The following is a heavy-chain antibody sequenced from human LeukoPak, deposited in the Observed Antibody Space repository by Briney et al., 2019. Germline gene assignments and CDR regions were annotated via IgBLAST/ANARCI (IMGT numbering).Heavy chain of an antibody. CDR2: ISGSGGST. CDR3: AKDELLRGYSGYDWEYYFDY. Sequence: PGGSLRLSCAASGFTFSSYAMSWVRQAPGKGLEWVSAISGSGGSTYYADSVKGRFTISRDNSKNTLYLQMNSLRAEDTAVYYCAKDELLRGYSGYDWEYYFDYWGQGTLVTVSS. CDR1: GFTFSSYA. V-gene: IGHV3-23*01. D-gene: IGHD5-12*01. J-gene: IGHJ4*02.